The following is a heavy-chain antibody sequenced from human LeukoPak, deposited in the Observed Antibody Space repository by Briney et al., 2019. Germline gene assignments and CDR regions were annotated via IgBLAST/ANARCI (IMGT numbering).Heavy chain of an antibody. Sequence: ASVKVSCKASGYTFTGYYMHWVRQAPGQGLEWMGWINPNSGGTNYAQKFQGRVTMTRDTSISTAYMELSRLRSDDTAVYYCARARDSSSWYSPQTNWFDPWGQGTLVTVSS. J-gene: IGHJ5*02. CDR2: INPNSGGT. D-gene: IGHD6-13*01. CDR3: ARARDSSSWYSPQTNWFDP. V-gene: IGHV1-2*02. CDR1: GYTFTGYY.